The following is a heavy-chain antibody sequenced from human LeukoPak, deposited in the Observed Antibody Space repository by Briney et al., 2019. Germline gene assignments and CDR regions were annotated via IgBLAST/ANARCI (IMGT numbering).Heavy chain of an antibody. Sequence: SETLSLTCTVSGGSISSNTWWSWVRQPPGKGLEWIGEIYRSGSTNYNPSLKTRVTMSVDKSKNQFSLKLSSVTAADTAVYYRARVSISGSDAFDIWGQGTMVTVSS. CDR3: ARVSISGSDAFDI. CDR1: GGSISSNTW. CDR2: IYRSGST. V-gene: IGHV4-4*02. J-gene: IGHJ3*02. D-gene: IGHD1-26*01.